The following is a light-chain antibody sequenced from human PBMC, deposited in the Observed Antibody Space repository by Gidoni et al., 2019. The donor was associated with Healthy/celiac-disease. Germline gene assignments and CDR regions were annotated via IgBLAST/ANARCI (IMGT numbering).Light chain of an antibody. Sequence: DIKMTQSPSSLSASVGDRVTITCRASQGISNYLAWYQQKPGKVPKLLIYAASTLQSGVPSRFSGSGSGTYFSLSISSLQPVDVATYYCLKYNSAPRAFGQGTQVEIK. CDR1: QGISNY. V-gene: IGKV1-27*01. J-gene: IGKJ1*01. CDR3: LKYNSAPRA. CDR2: AAS.